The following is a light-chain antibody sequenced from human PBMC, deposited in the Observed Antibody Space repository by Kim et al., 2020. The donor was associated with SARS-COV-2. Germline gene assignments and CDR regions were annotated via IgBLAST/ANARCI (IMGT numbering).Light chain of an antibody. V-gene: IGLV3-21*04. CDR1: NIGSKS. J-gene: IGLJ2*01. Sequence: SYELTQPPSVSVAQGKTARITCGGNNIGSKSVHWYQQKPGQAPVLVIYYDSDRPSGIPERFSGSNSGNTATLTISRVEAGDEADYYCQVWDSTVVFGGGTQLTVL. CDR3: QVWDSTVV. CDR2: YDS.